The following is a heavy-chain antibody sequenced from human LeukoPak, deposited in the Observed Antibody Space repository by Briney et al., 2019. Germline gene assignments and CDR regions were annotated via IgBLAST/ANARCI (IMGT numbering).Heavy chain of an antibody. CDR2: AYYRSKWNT. Sequence: SQTLSLTCAFSGDSVSSNSGSWNWIRQSPPRGLEWRGRAYYRSKWNTDYAVSVKSRITISPDTSKNQFSQHLNSVTPEDTAVYYCARDPDSSYEWGPFDPWGQGTLVTVSS. V-gene: IGHV6-1*01. CDR3: ARDPDSSYEWGPFDP. D-gene: IGHD6-6*01. J-gene: IGHJ5*02. CDR1: GDSVSSNSGS.